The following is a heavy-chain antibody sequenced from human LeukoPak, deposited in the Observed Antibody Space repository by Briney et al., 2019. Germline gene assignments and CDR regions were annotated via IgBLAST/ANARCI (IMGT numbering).Heavy chain of an antibody. V-gene: IGHV3-74*01. D-gene: IGHD4-17*01. CDR3: ARASTTVPNLLDN. CDR1: GVTFSTYW. J-gene: IGHJ4*02. CDR2: LSGDGSST. Sequence: PGGSLRLSCVASGVTFSTYWMHWVRQAPGKGLLWVSRLSGDGSSTRFADSLKGRFTISRDNAKNTLYMNMNSLRVEDTAVYFCARASTTVPNLLDNWGQGTLVTVSS.